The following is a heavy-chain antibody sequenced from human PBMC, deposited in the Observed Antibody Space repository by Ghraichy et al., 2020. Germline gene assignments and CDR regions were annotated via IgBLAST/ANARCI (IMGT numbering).Heavy chain of an antibody. D-gene: IGHD2/OR15-2a*01. J-gene: IGHJ4*02. CDR3: AKGKGAYCDNGCYSRVTDY. V-gene: IGHV3-23*01. Sequence: GESLNISCAASGFTFSTFAMNWVRQAPGKGLEWVSIISGSGASTNYADSVKGRFTISRDNSNNMLYLQMNSLTAEDMALYYCAKGKGAYCDNGCYSRVTDYWGQGTLVTVSS. CDR1: GFTFSTFA. CDR2: ISGSGAST.